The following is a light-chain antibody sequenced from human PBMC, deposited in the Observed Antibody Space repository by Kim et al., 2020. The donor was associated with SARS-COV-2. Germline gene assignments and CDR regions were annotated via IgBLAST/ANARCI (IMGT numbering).Light chain of an antibody. CDR2: QDS. CDR3: QAWDSSTSGV. V-gene: IGLV3-1*01. Sequence: SYELTQPPSVSVSPGQTASITCSGDKLGDKYACWYQQKPGQSPVLVIYQDSKRPSRIPERFSGSNSGNTATLTISGTQAMDEADYYCQAWDSSTSGVFGGGTQLTVL. CDR1: KLGDKY. J-gene: IGLJ2*01.